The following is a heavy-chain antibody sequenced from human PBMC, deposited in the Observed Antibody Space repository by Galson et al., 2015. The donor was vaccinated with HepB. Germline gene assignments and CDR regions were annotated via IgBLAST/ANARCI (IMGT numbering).Heavy chain of an antibody. V-gene: IGHV3-11*06. CDR3: ARENGGDPGY. J-gene: IGHJ4*02. CDR1: GFSLGGYY. D-gene: IGHD4-17*01. Sequence: SLRFSCAGSGFSLGGYYISWIRQAPWKGLEGGSYISSSSSYTNYADSVKGRFTISRDNAKNSLYLQMNSLRAEDTAVYYCARENGGDPGYWGQGTLVTVSS. CDR2: ISSSSSYT.